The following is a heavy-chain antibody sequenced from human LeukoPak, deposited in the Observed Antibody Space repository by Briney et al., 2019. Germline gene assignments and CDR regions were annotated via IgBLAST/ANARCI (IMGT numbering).Heavy chain of an antibody. D-gene: IGHD5-12*01. CDR3: ARPIVATNLDY. CDR2: IKQDGSEK. Sequence: GGSLRLSCAASGITFSSFWMSWVRQAPGKGLEWVANIKQDGSEKYYVDSVKGGFTISRDNAKNSLYLQMNSLRAEDTAVYYCARPIVATNLDYWGQGTLVTVSS. J-gene: IGHJ4*02. CDR1: GITFSSFW. V-gene: IGHV3-7*05.